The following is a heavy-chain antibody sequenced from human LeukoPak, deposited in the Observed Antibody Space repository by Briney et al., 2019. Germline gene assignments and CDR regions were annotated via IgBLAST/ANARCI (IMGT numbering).Heavy chain of an antibody. CDR2: ISGSGGST. J-gene: IGHJ4*02. CDR1: GFTFTNYA. V-gene: IGHV3-23*01. D-gene: IGHD3-10*01. Sequence: GGSLRLSCAASGFTFTNYAMSWVRQAPGKGLEWVSAISGSGGSTYYADSVKGRFTISRDNSKNTLYLQMNSLRAEDTAVYYCAKDLPGITMVRGVPSYWGQGTLVTVSS. CDR3: AKDLPGITMVRGVPSY.